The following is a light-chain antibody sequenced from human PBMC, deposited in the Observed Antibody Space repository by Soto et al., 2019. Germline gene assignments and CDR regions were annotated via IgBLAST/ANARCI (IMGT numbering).Light chain of an antibody. V-gene: IGKV4-1*01. CDR1: QSVLYNSNNQNY. J-gene: IGKJ2*01. CDR2: WAS. CDR3: QQYYNTPSYT. Sequence: IVMTQSPGSLAVSLGERATINCKSSQSVLYNSNNQNYLAWYQQKPGQPPKLLIYWASTRESGVPDRFSGSGSGTDFTLTISSLQAEDVAVYYCQQYYNTPSYTFGQGTKLEIK.